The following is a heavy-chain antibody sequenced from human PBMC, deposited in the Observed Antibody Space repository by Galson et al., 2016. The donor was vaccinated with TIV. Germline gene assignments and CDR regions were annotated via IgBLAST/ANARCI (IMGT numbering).Heavy chain of an antibody. J-gene: IGHJ5*02. CDR2: IYSGGTP. V-gene: IGHV3-53*01. CDR3: APRGLGPDWFDP. Sequence: SLRLSCAASGFAVSSNQMNWVRQAPGKGLEWVSTIYSGGTPEYADSVKGRFIISRDTLKNTVSLQMNTLRTEDTALYYCAPRGLGPDWFDPWGQGTLVTVSS. CDR1: GFAVSSNQ. D-gene: IGHD3-10*01.